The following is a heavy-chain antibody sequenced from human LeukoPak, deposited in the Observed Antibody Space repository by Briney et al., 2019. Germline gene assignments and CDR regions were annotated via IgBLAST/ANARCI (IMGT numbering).Heavy chain of an antibody. CDR3: ARVPAVAGISSDYFDY. V-gene: IGHV4-59*01. CDR1: GVSISSYY. J-gene: IGHJ4*02. CDR2: IYYSGST. D-gene: IGHD6-19*01. Sequence: SETLSLSCTVSGVSISSYYWSWIRQPPGKGLEWIGYIYYSGSTNYNPSITSRVTISVDTSKNQFSLKLSSVTAADTAVYYCARVPAVAGISSDYFDYWGQGTLVTVSS.